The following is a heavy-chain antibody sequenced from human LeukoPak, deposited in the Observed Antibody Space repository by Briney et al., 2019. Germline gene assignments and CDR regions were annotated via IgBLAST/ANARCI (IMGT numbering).Heavy chain of an antibody. CDR2: INSSGSTI. V-gene: IGHV3-48*03. CDR1: GFTFSSYE. CDR3: ARVGCSGGSCRYGNYFDY. Sequence: GGSLRLSCAASGFTFSSYEMNWVRQAPGKGLEWVSYINSSGSTIYYADSVKGRFTISRDNAKNSLYLQMNSLRAEDTAVYSCARVGCSGGSCRYGNYFDYWGQGTLVTVSS. J-gene: IGHJ4*02. D-gene: IGHD2-15*01.